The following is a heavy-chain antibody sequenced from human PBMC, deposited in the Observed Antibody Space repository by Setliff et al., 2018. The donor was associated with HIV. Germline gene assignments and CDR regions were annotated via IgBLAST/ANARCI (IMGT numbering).Heavy chain of an antibody. Sequence: PGGSLRLSCAASRFPFSSYGMHWVRQAPGKGLEWVAVIWYDGSNKYYADSVKGRFTISRDNSKNTLYLQMNSLRAEGTAVYYCARDFTYGGYYYIDYWGQGTLVTVPS. D-gene: IGHD3-22*01. CDR3: ARDFTYGGYYYIDY. CDR1: RFPFSSYG. J-gene: IGHJ4*02. CDR2: IWYDGSNK. V-gene: IGHV3-33*01.